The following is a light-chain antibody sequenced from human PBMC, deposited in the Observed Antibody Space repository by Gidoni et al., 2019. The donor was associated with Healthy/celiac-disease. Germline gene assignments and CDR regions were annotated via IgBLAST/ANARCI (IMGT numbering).Light chain of an antibody. CDR1: SSNIGSNY. CDR2: RNN. Sequence: QSVLTQPPSASGTPGQRVTISCSGSSSNIGSNYVYWYQQLPGTAPKLLIYRNNTRPSGVPDRFSGSKSCTSASRAISGLRSEDEADYYCAAWDDSLSGLWVFGGGTKLTVL. V-gene: IGLV1-47*01. CDR3: AAWDDSLSGLWV. J-gene: IGLJ3*02.